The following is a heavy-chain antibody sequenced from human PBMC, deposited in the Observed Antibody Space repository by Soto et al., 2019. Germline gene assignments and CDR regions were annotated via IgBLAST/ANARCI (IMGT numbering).Heavy chain of an antibody. D-gene: IGHD5-12*01. CDR3: ARGLSGYYGFDY. CDR1: GFTFSSYW. Sequence: EVQLVESGGGLVQFGGSLRLSCAASGFTFSSYWMHWVRQVPGTGLVWVSRINGDGTNTGYADSVKGRFTISRDNVKKTLDLQMNSLRAEDTAVYYCARGLSGYYGFDYWGQGTMVTVSS. J-gene: IGHJ4*02. V-gene: IGHV3-74*01. CDR2: INGDGTNT.